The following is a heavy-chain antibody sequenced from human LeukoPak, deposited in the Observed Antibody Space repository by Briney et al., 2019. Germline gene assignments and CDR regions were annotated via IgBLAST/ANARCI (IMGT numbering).Heavy chain of an antibody. J-gene: IGHJ4*02. CDR2: INHNGEAI. V-gene: IGHV3-48*02. Sequence: GGSLRLSCAASGFPFSSYVMSWVRQAPGKGLEWISYINHNGEAIYYPDFVKGRFTISRDNAKNSLYLQMNSLRDEDTAIYYCARGYDWAFDYWGQGTRVTVSS. D-gene: IGHD3-9*01. CDR1: GFPFSSYV. CDR3: ARGYDWAFDY.